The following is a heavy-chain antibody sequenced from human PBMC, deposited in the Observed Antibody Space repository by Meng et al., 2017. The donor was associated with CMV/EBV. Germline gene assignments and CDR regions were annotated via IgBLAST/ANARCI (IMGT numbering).Heavy chain of an antibody. V-gene: IGHV3-30*04. J-gene: IGHJ5*02. CDR3: ARDRRWSGYYRHNWFDP. D-gene: IGHD3-3*01. CDR2: ISYDGSNK. Sequence: GGSLRLSCAASGFTFSSYAMHWVRQAPGKGLEWVAVISYDGSNKYYADSVKGRFTISRDNAKNTLYLQMNSLRAEDTAVYYCARDRRWSGYYRHNWFDPWGQGTLVTVS. CDR1: GFTFSSYA.